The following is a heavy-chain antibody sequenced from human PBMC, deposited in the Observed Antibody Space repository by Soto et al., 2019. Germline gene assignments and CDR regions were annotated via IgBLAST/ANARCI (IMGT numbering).Heavy chain of an antibody. CDR1: GFIFSDYN. CDR2: ISGSNMYI. V-gene: IGHV3-21*01. J-gene: IGHJ4*02. CDR3: ARDGRGSYFTLYLDF. D-gene: IGHD1-26*01. Sequence: EVRLVESGGGRVKPGGPLSLSCAASGFIFSDYNMDWVRQAPGKGLEWVASISGSNMYISYADSVRGRFTISRDNAKNSLFLQMTNLTAEDTAVYYCARDGRGSYFTLYLDFWGQGTQVTASS.